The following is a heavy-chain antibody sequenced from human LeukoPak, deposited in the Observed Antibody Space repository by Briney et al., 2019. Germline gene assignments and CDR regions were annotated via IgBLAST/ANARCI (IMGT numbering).Heavy chain of an antibody. CDR3: ARRVRVYSSGWGTQDY. CDR2: ISAYNGNT. Sequence: ASVKVSCKASGYTFTSYGISWVRQAPGQGLEWMGWISAYNGNTNYAQKLQGRVTMTTDTSTSTAYMELRSLRSDDTAVYYCARRVRVYSSGWGTQDYWGQGTLVTVSS. CDR1: GYTFTSYG. J-gene: IGHJ4*02. D-gene: IGHD6-19*01. V-gene: IGHV1-18*01.